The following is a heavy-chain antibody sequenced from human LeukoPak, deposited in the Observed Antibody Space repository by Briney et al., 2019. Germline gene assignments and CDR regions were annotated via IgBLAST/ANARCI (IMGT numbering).Heavy chain of an antibody. CDR1: GFTISSYE. Sequence: GGSLRLSCAASGFTISSYEMNWVRQAPGKRLEWVSYISSSSSTIYYADSVKGRFTISRDNAKNSLYLQMNSLRAEDTAVYYCARGGILGGFDYWGQGTLVTVSS. CDR3: ARGGILGGFDY. D-gene: IGHD3-9*01. J-gene: IGHJ4*02. V-gene: IGHV3-48*03. CDR2: ISSSSSTI.